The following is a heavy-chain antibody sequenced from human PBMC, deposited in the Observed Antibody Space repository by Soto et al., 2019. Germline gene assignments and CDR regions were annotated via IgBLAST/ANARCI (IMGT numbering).Heavy chain of an antibody. J-gene: IGHJ4*02. D-gene: IGHD5-12*01. CDR3: TLLVATISEYYFDY. CDR2: IYHSGST. Sequence: SETLSLTCAVSSGSISSSNWWSWVRQPPGKGLEWIGEIYHSGSTNYNPSLKSRVTISVDKSKNQFSLKLSSVTAADTAVYYCTLLVATISEYYFDYWGQGTLVTVSS. V-gene: IGHV4-4*02. CDR1: SGSISSSNW.